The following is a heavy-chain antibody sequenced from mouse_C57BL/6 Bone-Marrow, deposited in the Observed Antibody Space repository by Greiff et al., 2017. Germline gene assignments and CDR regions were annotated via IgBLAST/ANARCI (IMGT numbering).Heavy chain of an antibody. CDR1: GYTFTSYW. Sequence: QVQLKQPGAELVKPGASVKLSCKASGYTFTSYWMHWVKQRPGQGLEWIGMIHPNSGSTNYNEKFKSKATLTVDKSSSTAYMQLSSLTSEDSAVYYCARETGGAWFAYWGQGTLVTVSA. V-gene: IGHV1-64*01. J-gene: IGHJ3*01. D-gene: IGHD4-1*01. CDR3: ARETGGAWFAY. CDR2: IHPNSGST.